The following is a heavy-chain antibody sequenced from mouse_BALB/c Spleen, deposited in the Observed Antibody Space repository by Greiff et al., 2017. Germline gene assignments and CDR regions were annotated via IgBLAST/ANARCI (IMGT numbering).Heavy chain of an antibody. J-gene: IGHJ3*01. CDR3: ARGGNYPAWFAY. V-gene: IGHV1-80*01. D-gene: IGHD2-1*01. CDR2: IYPGDGDT. Sequence: VQLQQSGAELVRPGSSVKISCKASGYAFSSYWMNWVKQRPGQGLEWIGQIYPGDGDTNYNGKFKGKATLTADKSSSTAYMQLSSLTSEDSAVYFCARGGNYPAWFAYWGQGTLVTVSA. CDR1: GYAFSSYW.